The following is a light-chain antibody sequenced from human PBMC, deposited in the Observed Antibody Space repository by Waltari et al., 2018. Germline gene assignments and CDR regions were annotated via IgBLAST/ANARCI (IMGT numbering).Light chain of an antibody. CDR1: QSVGGY. V-gene: IGKV3-11*01. CDR3: QQFGMSPS. J-gene: IGKJ5*01. CDR2: DAS. Sequence: EIVLTQSPATLSLSPGQRATLSCRASQSVGGYLAWYQQKRGQAPRLLISDASNRATGIPARFSSSGSGTDFTLSISRLEPEDFAVYFCQQFGMSPSFGQGTRLEMK.